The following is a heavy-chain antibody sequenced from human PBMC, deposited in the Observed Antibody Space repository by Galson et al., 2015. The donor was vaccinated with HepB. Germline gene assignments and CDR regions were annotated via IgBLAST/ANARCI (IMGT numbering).Heavy chain of an antibody. J-gene: IGHJ4*02. CDR3: AREERRGANYYLDS. CDR2: ISYDESQK. CDR1: GFTFSSYG. V-gene: IGHV3-30*03. Sequence: SPRLSCAASGFTFSSYGMHWVRQAPGKGLEWVAIISYDESQKYYADSVKGRFTISRDNSKNTLFLQMKNLRADDTAVYYCAREERRGANYYLDSWGQGTLVTVSS. D-gene: IGHD4/OR15-4a*01.